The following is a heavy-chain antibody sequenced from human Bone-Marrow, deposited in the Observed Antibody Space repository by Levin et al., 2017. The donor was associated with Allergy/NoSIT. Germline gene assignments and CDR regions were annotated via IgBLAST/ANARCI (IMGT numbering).Heavy chain of an antibody. CDR3: ARTPTVTDIYYYCYGMDV. J-gene: IGHJ6*02. CDR2: MYYSGSP. Sequence: GSLRLSCTVSGGSISSHYWSWIRQPPGKGLEWIGYMYYSGSPNYNPSLKSRVTISVDTSKNQFSLKLSSVTAADTAVYYCARTPTVTDIYYYCYGMDVWGQGTTVTVSS. CDR1: GGSISSHY. D-gene: IGHD4-11*01. V-gene: IGHV4-59*11.